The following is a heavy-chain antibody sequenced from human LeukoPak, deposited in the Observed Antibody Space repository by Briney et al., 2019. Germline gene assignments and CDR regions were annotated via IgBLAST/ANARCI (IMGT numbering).Heavy chain of an antibody. V-gene: IGHV3-64D*06. CDR2: ISSNGDNT. CDR1: GFTFSTYV. CDR3: VRGTGY. J-gene: IGHJ4*02. Sequence: GGSLRLSRSVSGFTFSTYVMHWVRQAPGKGLEYVSAISSNGDNTYYADSVKGRFTISRDNSKNTLYLQMSSLRPDDTAVYFCVRGTGYWGQGTLVTVSS.